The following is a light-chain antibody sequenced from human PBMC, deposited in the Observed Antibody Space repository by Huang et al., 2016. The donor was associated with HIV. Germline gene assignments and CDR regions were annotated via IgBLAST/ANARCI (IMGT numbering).Light chain of an antibody. Sequence: DIPLTPSPASLSASVGDKVTITSRASQIISTSLNWYQQKPGKAPKLLIYDASTSQTGVPARFSGSGSGTDFTLTISRLQPEDFATYYCQQSHSRPRTFGGGTRVEIK. V-gene: IGKV1-39*01. J-gene: IGKJ4*02. CDR3: QQSHSRPRT. CDR1: QIISTS. CDR2: DAS.